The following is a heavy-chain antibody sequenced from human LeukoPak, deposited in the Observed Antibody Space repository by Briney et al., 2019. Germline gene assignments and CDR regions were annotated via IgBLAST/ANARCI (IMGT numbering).Heavy chain of an antibody. CDR1: GGTFSSYA. D-gene: IGHD1-26*01. CDR2: IIPIFGTA. J-gene: IGHJ4*02. CDR3: ARDRGATKGGRNYFFDY. Sequence: GASVKVSCKASGGTFSSYAISWVRQAPGQGLEWMGGIIPIFGTANYAQKFQGRVTITADESTSTAYMELSSLRSEDTAVYYCARDRGATKGGRNYFFDYWGQGTLVTVSS. V-gene: IGHV1-69*13.